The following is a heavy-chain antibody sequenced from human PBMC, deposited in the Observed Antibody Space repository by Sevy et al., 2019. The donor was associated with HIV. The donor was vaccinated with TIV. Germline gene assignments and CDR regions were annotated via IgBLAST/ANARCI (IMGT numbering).Heavy chain of an antibody. J-gene: IGHJ3*02. V-gene: IGHV1-24*01. CDR2: FDPEDGET. Sequence: ASVKVSCKVSGYTLTELSMHWVRQAPGKGLEWMGGFDPEDGETIYAQKFQGRVTMTEDKSTDTAYMELSSLRSEDTAVYYCAGGYYDSSGYQDAFDIWGQGTMVTVSS. CDR3: AGGYYDSSGYQDAFDI. D-gene: IGHD3-22*01. CDR1: GYTLTELS.